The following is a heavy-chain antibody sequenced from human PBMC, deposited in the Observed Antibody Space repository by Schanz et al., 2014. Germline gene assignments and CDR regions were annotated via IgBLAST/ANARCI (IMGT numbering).Heavy chain of an antibody. CDR3: ARGTMPGTFDI. V-gene: IGHV1-69*02. CDR1: RSTFSSYT. Sequence: QVQLVQSGAEVKKPGSSVKVSCKASRSTFSSYTISWVRQAPGQGLEWMGRIIPILDVGNYAQQFQGRVTFTADKSTSTAYMELSSLRYEDTALYYCARGTMPGTFDIWGQGTMVTVSS. J-gene: IGHJ3*02. D-gene: IGHD2-2*01. CDR2: IIPILDVG.